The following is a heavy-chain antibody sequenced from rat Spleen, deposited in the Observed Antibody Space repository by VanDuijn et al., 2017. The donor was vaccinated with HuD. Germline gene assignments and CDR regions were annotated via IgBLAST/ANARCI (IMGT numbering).Heavy chain of an antibody. CDR2: ISSDGGNT. CDR1: GFTFRNYY. CDR3: TTTWNFAY. J-gene: IGHJ2*01. V-gene: IGHV5-25*01. D-gene: IGHD1-10*01. Sequence: EVQLVESGGGLVQPGRSMKLSCAASGFTFRNYYMAWVRQAPTKDLEWVASISSDGGNTYYRDSVKGRLTISRDNAKSTLYLQLDSLTSDDTATYYCTTTWNFAYWGQGVMVTVSS.